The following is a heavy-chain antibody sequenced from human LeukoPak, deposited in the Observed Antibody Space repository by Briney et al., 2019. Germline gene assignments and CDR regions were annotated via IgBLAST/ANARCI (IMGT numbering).Heavy chain of an antibody. CDR2: ISSSSSYI. CDR1: GFTFSSYS. D-gene: IGHD2-15*01. V-gene: IGHV3-21*01. J-gene: IGHJ4*02. CDR3: ARDKWCSGGSCSDY. Sequence: GGSLRLSCAASGFTFSSYSMNWVRQAPGKGLEWVSSISSSSSYIYYADSVEGRFTISRDNAKNSLYLQMNSLRAEDTAVYYCARDKWCSGGSCSDYWGQGTLVTVSS.